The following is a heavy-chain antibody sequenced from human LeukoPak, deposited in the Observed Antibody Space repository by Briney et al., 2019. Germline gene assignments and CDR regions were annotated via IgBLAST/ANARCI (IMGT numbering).Heavy chain of an antibody. CDR2: IYPGDSDT. Sequence: GESLKIFCKGSGYSFTSYWIGWVRQMPGKGLEWMGIIYPGDSDTRYSPSFQGQVTISADKSISTAYLQWSSLKASDTAMYYCARRVGNIVVVPAAPTNWFDPWGQGTLVTVSS. CDR3: ARRVGNIVVVPAAPTNWFDP. D-gene: IGHD2-2*01. J-gene: IGHJ5*02. CDR1: GYSFTSYW. V-gene: IGHV5-51*01.